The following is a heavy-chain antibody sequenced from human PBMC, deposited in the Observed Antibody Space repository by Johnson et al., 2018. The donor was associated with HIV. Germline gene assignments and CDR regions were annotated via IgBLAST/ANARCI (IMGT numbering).Heavy chain of an antibody. J-gene: IGHJ3*01. CDR1: GFNFIDYA. CDR3: SRPWGARSRPDSFDL. CDR2: ISGSGGST. Sequence: VQLVESGGGLVRPGGSLRLSCVASGFNFIDYAMIWVRQAPGKGLEWVSGISGSGGSTNYADSVKGRFTISRDNSKNTLYLQMNSLRAEDTAVYYCSRPWGARSRPDSFDLWGQGTMVTVSS. D-gene: IGHD3-16*01. V-gene: IGHV3-23*04.